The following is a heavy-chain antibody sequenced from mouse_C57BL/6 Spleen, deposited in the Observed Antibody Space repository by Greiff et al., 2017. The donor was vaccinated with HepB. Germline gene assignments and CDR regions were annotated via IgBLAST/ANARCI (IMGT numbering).Heavy chain of an antibody. CDR1: GYTFTSYW. CDR3: AVHYYGSSYWFAY. J-gene: IGHJ3*01. D-gene: IGHD1-1*01. CDR2: INPSNGGT. V-gene: IGHV1-53*01. Sequence: VQLQQAGTELVKPGASVKLSCKASGYTFTSYWMHWVKQRPGQGLEWIGNINPSNGGTNYNEKFKSKATLTVDKSSSTAYMQLSSLTSEDSAVYYCAVHYYGSSYWFAYWGQGTLVTVSA.